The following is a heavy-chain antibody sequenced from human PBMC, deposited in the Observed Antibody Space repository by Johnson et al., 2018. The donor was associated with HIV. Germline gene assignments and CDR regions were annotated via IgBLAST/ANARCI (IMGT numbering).Heavy chain of an antibody. CDR3: AKDRGAARAFDAFDI. V-gene: IGHV3-33*06. CDR2: IWYDGSNN. CDR1: GFTFSSYG. Sequence: QMQLVESGGGVVQPGRSLRLSCAASGFTFSSYGMHWVRQAPGKGLEWVAVIWYDGSNNYYADSVKGRFTISRDNSKNTLYLQMNSLRAEDTAVYYCAKDRGAARAFDAFDIWGQGTMVTVSS. D-gene: IGHD6-6*01. J-gene: IGHJ3*02.